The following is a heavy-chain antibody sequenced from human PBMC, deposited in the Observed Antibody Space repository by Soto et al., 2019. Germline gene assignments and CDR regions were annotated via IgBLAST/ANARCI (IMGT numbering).Heavy chain of an antibody. J-gene: IGHJ5*02. CDR1: GCTFTAYY. D-gene: IGHD5-12*01. CDR2: INPNSGGT. CDR3: ARGGGRGYNELDP. V-gene: IGHV1-2*02. Sequence: ASVKVSCKASGCTFTAYYMHWVLQAPGQGLEWMGWINPNSGGTYHAQNFQGRVTMTRDTSTTTAYMELASLRSDDTAVYYCARGGGRGYNELDPWGHGTLVTVSS.